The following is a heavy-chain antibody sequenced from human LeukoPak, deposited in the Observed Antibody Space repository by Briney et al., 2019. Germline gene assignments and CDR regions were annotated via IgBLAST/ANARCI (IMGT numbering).Heavy chain of an antibody. CDR1: GYSFTSYW. Sequence: GESLKISCKGSGYSFTSYWIGWVRQMPGKGLEWMGIIYPGDSDTRYSPSFQGRVTISADQSISTAHLQWSSLTASATAMSYCARLASIRGSSSSWSLFDYWGQGTLVTVSS. D-gene: IGHD6-13*01. V-gene: IGHV5-51*01. J-gene: IGHJ4*02. CDR3: ARLASIRGSSSSWSLFDY. CDR2: IYPGDSDT.